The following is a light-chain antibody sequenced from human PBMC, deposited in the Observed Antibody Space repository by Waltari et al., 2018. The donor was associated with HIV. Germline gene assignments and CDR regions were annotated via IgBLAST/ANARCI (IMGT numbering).Light chain of an antibody. Sequence: SYELTQPSSVSVSPGQTARITCTGDVVAKKYARWFQQKPGQAPVLVIYKDSERPSGIPERVSGASSGTTVTLTISGAQVEDEADYYCYSAADNIGVFGGGTKLTVL. CDR2: KDS. J-gene: IGLJ3*02. V-gene: IGLV3-27*01. CDR1: VVAKKY. CDR3: YSAADNIGV.